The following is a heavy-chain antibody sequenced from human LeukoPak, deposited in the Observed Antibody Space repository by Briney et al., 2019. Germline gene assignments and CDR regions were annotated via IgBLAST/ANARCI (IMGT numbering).Heavy chain of an antibody. CDR1: GFTFSSYG. CDR3: ARDSAAGAYYYYYYYMDV. J-gene: IGHJ6*03. Sequence: GGSLRLSCAASGFTFSSYGMHWVRQAPGKGLEWVAVIWYDGSNKYYADSVKGRFTISRDNSKNTLYLRMNSLRAEDTAVYYCARDSAAGAYYYYYYYMDVWGKGTTVTVSS. CDR2: IWYDGSNK. D-gene: IGHD6-13*01. V-gene: IGHV3-33*01.